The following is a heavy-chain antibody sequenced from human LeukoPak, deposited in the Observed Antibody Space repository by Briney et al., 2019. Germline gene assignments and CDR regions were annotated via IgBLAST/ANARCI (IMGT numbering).Heavy chain of an antibody. D-gene: IGHD1-26*01. J-gene: IGHJ4*02. CDR3: ARDGGSYPNGLFDY. CDR2: ISGSGSST. V-gene: IGHV3-23*01. CDR1: GFTFSSYA. Sequence: GGSLRLSCAASGFTFSSYALSWVRQAPGKGLEWVSTISGSGSSTYYADSVKGRFTISRDNSKNTLYLQMNSLRAEDTAVYYCARDGGSYPNGLFDYWGQGTLVTVSS.